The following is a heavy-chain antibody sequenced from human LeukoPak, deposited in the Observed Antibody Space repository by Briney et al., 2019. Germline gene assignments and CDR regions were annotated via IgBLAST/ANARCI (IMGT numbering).Heavy chain of an antibody. CDR3: ARWGSAVADY. V-gene: IGHV1-2*02. D-gene: IGHD6-19*01. CDR1: GYTFTGYY. Sequence: ASLKVSCKASGYTFTGYYIHWVRQAPGQRLEWMGWINPNSGDTNYAQKFQGRVTMTRDMSITTADMELSRLTSDDTTVYYCARWGSAVADYWGQGTLVTVSS. CDR2: INPNSGDT. J-gene: IGHJ4*02.